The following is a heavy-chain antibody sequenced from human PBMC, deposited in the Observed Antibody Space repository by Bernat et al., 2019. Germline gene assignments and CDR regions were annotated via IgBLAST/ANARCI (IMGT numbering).Heavy chain of an antibody. CDR3: AKGNYDILTGYYSYYYYALDV. CDR2: IRGGGGDT. Sequence: EVQVLESGGGLVQPGGSLRLSCAASGFSFRDYAMSWVRQAPGKGLEWVSSIRGGGGDTYYANSVKGQFTISRDNSKNTLYLQMSGLGAEDTAVYYCAKGNYDILTGYYSYYYYALDVWGQGTTVTVSS. J-gene: IGHJ6*02. D-gene: IGHD3-9*01. CDR1: GFSFRDYA. V-gene: IGHV3-23*01.